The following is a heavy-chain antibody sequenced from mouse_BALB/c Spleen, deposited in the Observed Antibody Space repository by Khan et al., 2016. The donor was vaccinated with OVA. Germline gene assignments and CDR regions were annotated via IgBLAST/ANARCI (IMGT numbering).Heavy chain of an antibody. V-gene: IGHV5-6-5*01. CDR2: ISSGGST. CDR3: ARGYGNFVDPHYAMDY. J-gene: IGHJ4*01. Sequence: EVELVESGGGLVKPGGSLKLSCAASGFTFSSYAMSWVRQTPEKRLEWVASISSGGSTYYPDSVKGRFTISRDNARNILYLQMSSLRSEDTAMYXCARGYGNFVDPHYAMDYWGQGTSVTVSS. D-gene: IGHD2-1*01. CDR1: GFTFSSYA.